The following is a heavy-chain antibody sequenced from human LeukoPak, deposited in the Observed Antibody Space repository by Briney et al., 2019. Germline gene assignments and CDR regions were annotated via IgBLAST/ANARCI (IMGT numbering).Heavy chain of an antibody. CDR3: ARPTISTYYGMDV. J-gene: IGHJ6*02. D-gene: IGHD3-3*01. CDR2: INPNSGGT. Sequence: ASVKVSCKASGYTFTGYYMHWVRQAPGQGLEWMGRINPNSGGTNYAQKFQGRVTMTRDTSISTAYMELSRLRSDDTAVYYCARPTISTYYGMDVWGRGTTVTVSS. CDR1: GYTFTGYY. V-gene: IGHV1-2*06.